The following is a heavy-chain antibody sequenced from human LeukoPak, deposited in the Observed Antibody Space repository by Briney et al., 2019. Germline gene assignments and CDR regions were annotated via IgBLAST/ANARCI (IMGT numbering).Heavy chain of an antibody. Sequence: SETLSLTCTVSGGSFRSYYWSWIRQPPGKGLEWIGYIYYSGSTYYNPSLKSRVTISVDTSKNQFSLKLSSVTAADTAVYYCARAFYGSGSYLDYWGQGTLVTVSS. V-gene: IGHV4-59*08. CDR2: IYYSGST. CDR3: ARAFYGSGSYLDY. D-gene: IGHD3-10*01. J-gene: IGHJ4*02. CDR1: GGSFRSYY.